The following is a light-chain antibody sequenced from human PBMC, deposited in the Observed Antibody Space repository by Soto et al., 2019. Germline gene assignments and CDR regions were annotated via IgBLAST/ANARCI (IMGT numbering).Light chain of an antibody. V-gene: IGKV3-20*01. CDR1: QSVSSNY. CDR2: AAS. Sequence: ELVVTQSPATLSLSPGERAPLSCRASQSVSSNYLAWYQQKPGQDTRIIIFAASGRDTGIPDRFSGSGSGTDFTLTISRLEPEDFAVYYCQQYGYLSWTFGQGTKVDI. CDR3: QQYGYLSWT. J-gene: IGKJ1*01.